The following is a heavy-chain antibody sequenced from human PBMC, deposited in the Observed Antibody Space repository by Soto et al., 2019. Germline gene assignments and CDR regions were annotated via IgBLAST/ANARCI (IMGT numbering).Heavy chain of an antibody. CDR2: ISYGVDNK. Sequence: QVQLVESGGGVVQPGRSLRLSCAASGFIFSDYAMHWVRQAPGKGLEWVAVISYGVDNKYYADSVRGRFAISRDNLKNPLYLQMNSLNPEDTAVYHCAKARHSTSWYGVEADFWGQGTLVTVSS. V-gene: IGHV3-30*09. CDR3: AKARHSTSWYGVEADF. J-gene: IGHJ4*02. CDR1: GFIFSDYA. D-gene: IGHD6-13*01.